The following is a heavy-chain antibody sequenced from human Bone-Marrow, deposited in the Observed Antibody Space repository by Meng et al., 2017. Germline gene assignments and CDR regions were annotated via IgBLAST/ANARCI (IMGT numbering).Heavy chain of an antibody. CDR3: ARVRVEYWYFDL. J-gene: IGHJ2*01. CDR1: GGSSSSSNW. Sequence: QWQRQEVGPGLVKPSGTWPLTLAVSGGSSSSSNWWSWVRQPPGKGLEWIGEIYHSGSTNYNPSLKSRVTISVDKSKNQFSLKLSSVTAADTAVYYCARVRVEYWYFDLWGRGALVTVSS. V-gene: IGHV4-4*02. CDR2: IYHSGST.